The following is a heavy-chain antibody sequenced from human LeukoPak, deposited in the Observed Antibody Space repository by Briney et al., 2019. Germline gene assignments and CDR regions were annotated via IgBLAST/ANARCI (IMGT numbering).Heavy chain of an antibody. CDR2: INHSGST. V-gene: IGHV4-34*01. CDR1: GGSFSGYY. Sequence: SSETLSLTCAVYGGSFSGYYWSWIRQPPGKGLEWIGEINHSGSTNYNPSLKSRVTISVDTSKNQFSLKLSSVTAADTAVYYCARGLAQRDYNYYYYYYMDVWGKGTTVTVSS. J-gene: IGHJ6*03. CDR3: ARGLAQRDYNYYYYYYMDV. D-gene: IGHD6-25*01.